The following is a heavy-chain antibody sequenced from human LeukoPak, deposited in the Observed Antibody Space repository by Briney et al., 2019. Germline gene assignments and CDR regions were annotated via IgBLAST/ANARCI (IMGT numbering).Heavy chain of an antibody. CDR3: ARGKEKWLDHFDY. CDR1: GFTFSSYG. V-gene: IGHV3-48*02. D-gene: IGHD6-19*01. CDR2: ISTTSSTI. J-gene: IGHJ4*02. Sequence: GGTLRLSCAASGFTFSSYGMNWVRQAPGKGLEWVSYISTTSSTIYYADSVKGRFTMSRDNAKSSLYLQMDSLRDEDTAVYYCARGKEKWLDHFDYWGQGSLVTVSS.